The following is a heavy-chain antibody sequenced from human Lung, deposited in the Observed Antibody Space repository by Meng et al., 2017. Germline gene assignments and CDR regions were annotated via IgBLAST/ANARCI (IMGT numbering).Heavy chain of an antibody. Sequence: LRHGCQQSLMPSETRSTRVVVSCGSFSEYYWRWTRLPPGKVLEGMGEINHIGSTNYNPSLESRANISLDTPQNNLSLKLSSVTAADSAVYYCARGPITMAHDFDYWGQGTLVTVSS. D-gene: IGHD3-10*01. CDR1: CGSFSEYY. CDR3: ARGPITMAHDFDY. V-gene: IGHV4-34*01. CDR2: INHIGST. J-gene: IGHJ4*02.